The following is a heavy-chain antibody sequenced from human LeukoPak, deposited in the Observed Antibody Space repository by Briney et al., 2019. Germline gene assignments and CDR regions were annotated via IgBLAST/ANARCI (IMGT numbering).Heavy chain of an antibody. CDR3: ARQYNWNYVGYYYYMDV. CDR2: IYYSGHT. CDR1: GDSISSSAYY. V-gene: IGHV4-39*01. J-gene: IGHJ6*03. D-gene: IGHD1-7*01. Sequence: SSETLSLTCSVSGDSISSSAYYWDWSRQPPGKGLEWIGNIYYSGHTRYNPSLKSRVTISVDTSKNQFSLKLSSVTAADTAVYYCARQYNWNYVGYYYYMDVWGKGTTVTVSS.